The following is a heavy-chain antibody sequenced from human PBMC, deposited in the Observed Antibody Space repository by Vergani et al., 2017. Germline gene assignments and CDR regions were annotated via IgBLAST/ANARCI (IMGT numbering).Heavy chain of an antibody. V-gene: IGHV3-23*01. CDR1: GFTFSSYA. CDR3: AKDLTVTYYYDSSGSPDAFDI. J-gene: IGHJ3*02. CDR2: ISGSGGST. Sequence: EVQLLESGGGLVQPGGSLRLSCAASGFTFSSYAMSWVRQAPGKGLEWVSAISGSGGSTYYADSVKGRFTISRDNSKNPLYLQMNSLRAEDTAVYYCAKDLTVTYYYDSSGSPDAFDIWGQGTMVTVSS. D-gene: IGHD3-22*01.